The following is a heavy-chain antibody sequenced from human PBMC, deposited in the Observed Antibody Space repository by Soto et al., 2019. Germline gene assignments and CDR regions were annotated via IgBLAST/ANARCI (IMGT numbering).Heavy chain of an antibody. D-gene: IGHD6-19*01. CDR1: GFTFSSYS. J-gene: IGHJ4*02. Sequence: PGGSLRLSCAASGFTFSSYSMNWVRQAPGKGLEWVSYISSSSSTMYYADSVKGRFTISRDNAKNSLYLQMNSLRAEDTAVYYCARDGTAVAGTLDYWGQGTLVTVSS. CDR2: ISSSSSTM. CDR3: ARDGTAVAGTLDY. V-gene: IGHV3-48*01.